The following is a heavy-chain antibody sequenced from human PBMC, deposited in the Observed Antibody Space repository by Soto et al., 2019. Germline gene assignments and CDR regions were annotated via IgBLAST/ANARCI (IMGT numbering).Heavy chain of an antibody. Sequence: QITLKESGPTLVKPTQTLTLTCTFSGFSLSTRGVGVGWIRQPPGKALEWLALIYWDDDKRYSPSLRTRLTITTDTSKHQAVLTLTHMDPVDTATYSCAHIGISTWFTYWGQGTLVTVSS. J-gene: IGHJ4*02. CDR2: IYWDDDK. CDR1: GFSLSTRGVG. D-gene: IGHD3-10*01. V-gene: IGHV2-5*02. CDR3: AHIGISTWFTY.